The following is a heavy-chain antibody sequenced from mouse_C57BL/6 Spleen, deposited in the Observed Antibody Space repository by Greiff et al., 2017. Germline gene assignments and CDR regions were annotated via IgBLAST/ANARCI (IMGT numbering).Heavy chain of an antibody. D-gene: IGHD4-1*01. CDR2: IYPGDGDT. Sequence: VQLVESGAELVKPGASVKISCKASGYAFSSYWMNWVKQRPGKGLEWIGQIYPGDGDTNYNGKFKGKATLTADKSSSTAYMQLSSLTSEDSAVYFCARFLTGTRYFDVWGTGTTVTVSS. J-gene: IGHJ1*03. CDR3: ARFLTGTRYFDV. CDR1: GYAFSSYW. V-gene: IGHV1-80*01.